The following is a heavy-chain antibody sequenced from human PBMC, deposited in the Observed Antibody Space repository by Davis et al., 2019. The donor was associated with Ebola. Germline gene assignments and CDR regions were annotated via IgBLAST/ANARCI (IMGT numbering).Heavy chain of an antibody. CDR2: VRSHGSDD. V-gene: IGHV3-30*02. CDR1: GFTFNIFD. D-gene: IGHD2-2*01. CDR3: AKESTLKDDIVLVPAAMPPDY. J-gene: IGHJ4*02. Sequence: GGSLRLSCAASGFTFNIFDMHWVRQAPGRGLEWVAFVRSHGSDDHYADSVKGRFTISRDNSKNTLYLQMNSLRAEDTAVYYCAKESTLKDDIVLVPAAMPPDYWGQGTLVTVSS.